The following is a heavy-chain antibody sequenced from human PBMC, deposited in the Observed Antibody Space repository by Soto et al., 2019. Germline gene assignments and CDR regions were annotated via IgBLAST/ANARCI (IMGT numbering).Heavy chain of an antibody. V-gene: IGHV3-21*01. J-gene: IGHJ4*02. CDR1: GFTFSSYS. CDR2: ISSSSSYI. D-gene: IGHD2-21*02. CDR3: ARAPLGGGDCPDY. Sequence: PGGSLRLSCAASGFTFSSYSMNWVRQAPGKGLEWVSSISSSSSYIYYADSVKGRFTISRDNAKNSLYLQMNSLRAEDTAVYYCARAPLGGGDCPDYWGQGTMVTVYS.